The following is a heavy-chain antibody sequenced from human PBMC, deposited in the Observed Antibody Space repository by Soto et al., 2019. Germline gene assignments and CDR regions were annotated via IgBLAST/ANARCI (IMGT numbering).Heavy chain of an antibody. J-gene: IGHJ5*02. Sequence: QVQLQESGPGLVKPSQTLSLTCTVSGGSISSGDYYWSWIRQPPGKGLEWIGYIYYSGSTYYNPSLKSRVTISVDTSKNQFSLKLSSVPAADTAVYYCARAGICSSTSCYTNWFDPWGQGTLVTVSS. CDR2: IYYSGST. D-gene: IGHD2-2*02. V-gene: IGHV4-30-4*01. CDR3: ARAGICSSTSCYTNWFDP. CDR1: GGSISSGDYY.